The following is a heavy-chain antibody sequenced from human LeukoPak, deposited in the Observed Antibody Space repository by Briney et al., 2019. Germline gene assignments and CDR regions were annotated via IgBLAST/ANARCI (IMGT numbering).Heavy chain of an antibody. V-gene: IGHV1-46*01. J-gene: IGHJ4*02. CDR2: INPSGGST. CDR3: ARDGNGILSHHFDY. Sequence: ASVKVSCKASGYTFTSYGISWVRQAPGQGLEWMGIINPSGGSTSYAQKFQGRVTMTRDTSTSTVYMELSSLRSEDTAVYYCARDGNGILSHHFDYWGQGTLVTVSS. D-gene: IGHD2-15*01. CDR1: GYTFTSYG.